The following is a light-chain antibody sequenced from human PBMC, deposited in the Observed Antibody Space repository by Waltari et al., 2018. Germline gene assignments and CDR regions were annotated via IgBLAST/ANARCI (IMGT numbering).Light chain of an antibody. Sequence: DIQMTQSPSTLSASVGDRVTITCRASQSISSWLAWYQQKPGNAPKLLIYKAASLESGVPSRFSGSGSGTEFTLTISSLQPDDFATYYCQQYKTFPPWTFGQVSKVEIK. CDR1: QSISSW. V-gene: IGKV1-5*03. CDR3: QQYKTFPPWT. J-gene: IGKJ1*01. CDR2: KAA.